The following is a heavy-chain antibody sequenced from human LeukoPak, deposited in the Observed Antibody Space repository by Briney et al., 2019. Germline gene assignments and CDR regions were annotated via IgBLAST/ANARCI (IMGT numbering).Heavy chain of an antibody. CDR2: ISGSGGST. V-gene: IGHV3-23*01. CDR3: AKRSVAGAARINLGY. D-gene: IGHD6-19*01. CDR1: GFTFSSYA. Sequence: GGSLRLSCAASGFTFSSYAMSWVRQAPGKGLEWVSAISGSGGSTYYADSVKGRFTISRDNSKNTLYLQMNSLRAEDTAVDYCAKRSVAGAARINLGYWGQGTLVTVSS. J-gene: IGHJ4*02.